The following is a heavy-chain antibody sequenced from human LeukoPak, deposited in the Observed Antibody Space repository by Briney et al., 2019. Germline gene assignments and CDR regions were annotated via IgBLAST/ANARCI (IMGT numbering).Heavy chain of an antibody. CDR1: GFAFSSYE. CDR2: LYSGGGT. J-gene: IGHJ4*02. CDR3: ASDRHVSAWYYY. D-gene: IGHD6-19*01. V-gene: IGHV3-66*01. Sequence: GGSLRLSCAASGFAFSSYEMNWVRQAPGKGLEWVSVLYSGGGTYYADSVKGRFTISRDDSKNTVYLQMNSLRAEDTAVYYCASDRHVSAWYYYWGQGTLVTVSS.